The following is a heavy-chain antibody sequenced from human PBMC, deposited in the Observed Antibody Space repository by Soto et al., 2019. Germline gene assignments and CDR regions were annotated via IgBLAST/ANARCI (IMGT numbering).Heavy chain of an antibody. CDR3: ATSSDWSPLLDY. CDR1: EYTFTGYY. Sequence: ASVKVSCKASEYTFTGYYLHWVRQAPGQGLEWMGWINPNGGGTIYAQKFQGRLTMTRDTSITTVYMELSRLRSDDTAFYYCATSSDWSPLLDYWGQGTLVTVSS. V-gene: IGHV1-2*02. J-gene: IGHJ4*02. CDR2: INPNGGGT. D-gene: IGHD6-19*01.